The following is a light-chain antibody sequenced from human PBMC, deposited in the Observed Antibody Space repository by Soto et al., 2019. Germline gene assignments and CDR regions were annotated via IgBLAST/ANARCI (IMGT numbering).Light chain of an antibody. J-gene: IGLJ7*01. V-gene: IGLV2-23*02. Sequence: QSALTQPASVSGSPGQSITISCTGTSSDVGSHNLVSWYQQHPRQAPKLMIYEVSKRPFGVSTRFSASKSGNTASLTISGLQAEDEADYYCCSYGGSRAVFGGGTQLTVL. CDR3: CSYGGSRAV. CDR2: EVS. CDR1: SSDVGSHNL.